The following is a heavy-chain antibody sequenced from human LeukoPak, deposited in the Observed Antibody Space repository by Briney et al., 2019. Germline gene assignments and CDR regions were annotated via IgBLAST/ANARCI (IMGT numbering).Heavy chain of an antibody. D-gene: IGHD3-10*01. CDR1: GGSISSYY. J-gene: IGHJ6*03. V-gene: IGHV4-59*01. Sequence: SETLSLTCTVSGGSISSYYWSWIRQPPGKGLEWIGCIYCSGYTNYKSSLKSRVTISVDTSKNQLSLKLSSVTAADTAVYYCARTTMVRGTYYMDVWGKGTTVTVSS. CDR3: ARTTMVRGTYYMDV. CDR2: IYCSGYT.